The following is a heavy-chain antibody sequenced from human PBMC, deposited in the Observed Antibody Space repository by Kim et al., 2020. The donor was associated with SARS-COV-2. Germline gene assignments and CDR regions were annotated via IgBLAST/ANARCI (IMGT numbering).Heavy chain of an antibody. CDR2: INTNTGNP. CDR1: GYTFTNYA. D-gene: IGHD3-9*01. J-gene: IGHJ4*02. Sequence: ASVKVSCKASGYTFTNYAMNWVRQAPGQGLEWIGWINTNTGNPTYAQGFTGRFVFSLDTSVSTAYLQISSLKAEDTAVYYCARGSTYDILTGLSGVGFDYWGQGTLVTVSS. CDR3: ARGSTYDILTGLSGVGFDY. V-gene: IGHV7-4-1*02.